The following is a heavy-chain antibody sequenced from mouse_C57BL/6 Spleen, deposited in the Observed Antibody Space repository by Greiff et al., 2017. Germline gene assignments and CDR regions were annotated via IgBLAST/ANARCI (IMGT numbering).Heavy chain of an antibody. J-gene: IGHJ4*01. CDR1: GYTFTSYW. D-gene: IGHD2-4*01. CDR3: AFYDYDGYYAMDY. Sequence: VQLQQSEAELAKPGASVKLSCKASGYTFTSYWMPWVKQRPGQGLEWIGYINPSGGSTKYNQTFKNKATLTADKSSNTAYMQLSSLTSEDTAIYYCAFYDYDGYYAMDYWGQGTSVTVSS. CDR2: INPSGGST. V-gene: IGHV1-7*01.